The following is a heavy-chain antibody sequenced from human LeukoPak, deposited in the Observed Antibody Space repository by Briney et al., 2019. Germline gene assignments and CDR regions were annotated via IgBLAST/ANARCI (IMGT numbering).Heavy chain of an antibody. D-gene: IGHD2-2*01. V-gene: IGHV1-69*01. CDR1: GGTFSSYA. CDR3: ASGCSSTSCYFGHAFDI. CDR2: IIPIFGTA. Sequence: GASVKVSCKASGGTFSSYALSWVRQAPGQGLEWMGGIIPIFGTANYAQKFQGRVTITPDESTSTAYMELSSLRSDDTAVYYCASGCSSTSCYFGHAFDIWGQGTMVTVSS. J-gene: IGHJ3*02.